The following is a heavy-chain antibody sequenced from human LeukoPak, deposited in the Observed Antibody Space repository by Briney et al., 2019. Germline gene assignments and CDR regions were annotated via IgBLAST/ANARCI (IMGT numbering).Heavy chain of an antibody. CDR1: GYTFTNYY. CDR3: ARHWNYLHAFDV. D-gene: IGHD1-7*01. CDR2: INPNSGGT. V-gene: IGHV1-2*02. Sequence: ASVKVSCKASGYTFTNYYMHWVRQAPGQGLEWMGWINPNSGGTNYAQKFQDRVTMTRDTSISTAYMELSRLSSDDTAVYYCARHWNYLHAFDVWGQGTMVTVSS. J-gene: IGHJ3*01.